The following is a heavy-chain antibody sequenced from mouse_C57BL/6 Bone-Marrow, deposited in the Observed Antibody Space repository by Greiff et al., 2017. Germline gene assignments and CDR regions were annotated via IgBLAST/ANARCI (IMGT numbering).Heavy chain of an antibody. CDR3: ARGGLDYGSSYWYFDV. D-gene: IGHD1-1*01. J-gene: IGHJ1*03. V-gene: IGHV5-2*01. Sequence: EVKLMESGGGLVQPGESLKLSCESNEYEFPSHDMSWVRKTPEKRLELVASINSDGGSTYYPDTMERRFIISRDNTKKTLYLQMSSLRSEDTALYYCARGGLDYGSSYWYFDVWGKGTTVTVSS. CDR2: INSDGGST. CDR1: EYEFPSHD.